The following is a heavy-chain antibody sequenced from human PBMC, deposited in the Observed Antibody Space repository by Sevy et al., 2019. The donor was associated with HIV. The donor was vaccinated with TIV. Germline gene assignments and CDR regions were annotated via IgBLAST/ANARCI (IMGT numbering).Heavy chain of an antibody. V-gene: IGHV3-23*01. Sequence: GESLKISCAASGFTFNTYAMSWVRQAPGKGLEWVPGISGSAYSTYYADSVKGRFTISRDNSKNTLSLQMNSLRAEDTAVYYCAKESPGYNYDSSGSLDYWGQGTLVTVSS. CDR3: AKESPGYNYDSSGSLDY. D-gene: IGHD3-22*01. CDR2: ISGSAYST. J-gene: IGHJ4*02. CDR1: GFTFNTYA.